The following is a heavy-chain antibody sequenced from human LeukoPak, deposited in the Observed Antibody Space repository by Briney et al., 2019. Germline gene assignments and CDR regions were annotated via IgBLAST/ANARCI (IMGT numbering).Heavy chain of an antibody. J-gene: IGHJ4*02. CDR2: MNPNSGRT. V-gene: IGHV1-8*01. D-gene: IGHD5-12*01. CDR3: AREYFDRVVATIEGSDY. CDR1: GYTLTSYD. Sequence: ASVKVSCKASGYTLTSYDVNWVRQATGQGLEWMGWMNPNSGRTGYAQKFQGRVTITADKSTSTAYMELSSLRSEDTAVYYCAREYFDRVVATIEGSDYWGQGTLVTVSS.